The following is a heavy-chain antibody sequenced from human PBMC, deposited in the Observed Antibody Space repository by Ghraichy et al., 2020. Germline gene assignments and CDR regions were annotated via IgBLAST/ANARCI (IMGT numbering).Heavy chain of an antibody. D-gene: IGHD3-16*01. CDR1: GFTFGSYG. CDR2: ISSSRSTI. V-gene: IGHV3-48*02. CDR3: ARDNLLRGRQTSWGYYGMDV. Sequence: GGSLRLSCAASGFTFGSYGMNWVRQAPGKGLEWVSYISSSRSTIYYADSVKGRFTISRDNAKNSLYLQMNSLRDEDTAMYYCARDNLLRGRQTSWGYYGMDVWGQGTTVTVSS. J-gene: IGHJ6*02.